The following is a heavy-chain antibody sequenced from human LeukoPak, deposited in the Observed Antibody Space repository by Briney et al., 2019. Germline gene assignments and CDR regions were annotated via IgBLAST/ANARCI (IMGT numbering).Heavy chain of an antibody. D-gene: IGHD6-6*01. CDR1: GYTLTDFY. J-gene: IGHJ4*02. CDR2: INRNSGGA. V-gene: IGHV1-2*02. CDR3: ARDLGYSSSSGDFDY. Sequence: GASVKVSCKASGYTLTDFYMHWVRQVPGQGLEWMGWINRNSGGANYAQKFQGRVTMTRDTSISTAYMELSRLTSDDTAIYYCARDLGYSSSSGDFDYWDQGTLVTVSS.